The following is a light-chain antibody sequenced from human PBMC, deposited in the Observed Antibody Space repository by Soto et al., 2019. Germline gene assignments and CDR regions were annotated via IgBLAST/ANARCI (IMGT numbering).Light chain of an antibody. V-gene: IGKV1-17*01. CDR1: QSISNQ. Sequence: DIQMTQSPSPLSSSLGARATFPCRAGQSISNQLNWYQQKPGKAPKLMXYAASTLQSGVPSRFSGSGSGTELALTISSLHTEDYANYYCQQLNDYHTATFGGGTKVDIK. J-gene: IGKJ4*01. CDR3: QQLNDYHTAT. CDR2: AAS.